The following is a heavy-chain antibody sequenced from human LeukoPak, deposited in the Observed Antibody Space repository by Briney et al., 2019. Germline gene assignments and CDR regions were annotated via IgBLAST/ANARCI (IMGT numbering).Heavy chain of an antibody. Sequence: SETLSLTCTVSGGSISSGDYYWSWIRQPPGKGLEWIGYIYYSGSTYYNPSLKSRVTISVDTSKNQFSLKLSSVTAADTAVYYCARAKVGSSWDEELFDYWGQGTLVTVSS. J-gene: IGHJ4*02. CDR2: IYYSGST. CDR1: GGSISSGDYY. D-gene: IGHD6-13*01. CDR3: ARAKVGSSWDEELFDY. V-gene: IGHV4-30-4*01.